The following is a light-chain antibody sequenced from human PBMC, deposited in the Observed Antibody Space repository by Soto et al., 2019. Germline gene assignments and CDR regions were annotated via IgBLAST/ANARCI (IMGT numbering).Light chain of an antibody. CDR2: DNN. CDR1: SFNIGNNY. V-gene: IGLV1-51*01. CDR3: GTWDCGLSTVV. J-gene: IGLJ2*01. Sequence: QSVLTQPPSVSATPGQKVTISCSGSSFNIGNNYVSWYQQLPGTAPKLLIYDNNKRPSGIPDRFSGSKSVTSATLDITGLQTGDEADYYCGTWDCGLSTVVFGGGTKLTVL.